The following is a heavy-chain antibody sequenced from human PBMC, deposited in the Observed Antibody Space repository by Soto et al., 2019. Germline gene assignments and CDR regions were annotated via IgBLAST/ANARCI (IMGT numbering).Heavy chain of an antibody. D-gene: IGHD2-8*01. CDR1: GGSVSNSNYY. CDR3: VSQRHSVLTHGYFDY. CDR2: VYYRGRS. Sequence: SETLSLTCTVSGGSVSNSNYYWGWIRQSPGKGLEWIGSVYYRGRSYSKSSVKSRVTISVDTSKNQSSLNLNSVSASATAVYYCVSQRHSVLTHGYFDYWGPGDLVTVSS. J-gene: IGHJ4*02. V-gene: IGHV4-39*01.